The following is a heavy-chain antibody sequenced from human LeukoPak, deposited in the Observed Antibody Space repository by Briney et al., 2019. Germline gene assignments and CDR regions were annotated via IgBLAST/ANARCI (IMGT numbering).Heavy chain of an antibody. CDR1: GGSISSYY. D-gene: IGHD2/OR15-2a*01. CDR2: IYYSGST. Sequence: SETLSLTCTVSGGSISSYYWSWIRQPPGKGLEWIGYIYYSGSTNYNPSLKSRVTISVDTSKNQFSLKLSSVTAADTAVYYCAREFGISMAQRGWFDPWGQGTLVTVSS. CDR3: AREFGISMAQRGWFDP. V-gene: IGHV4-59*01. J-gene: IGHJ5*02.